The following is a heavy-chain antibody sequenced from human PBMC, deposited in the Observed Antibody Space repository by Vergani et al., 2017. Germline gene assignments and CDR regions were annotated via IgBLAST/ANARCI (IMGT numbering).Heavy chain of an antibody. V-gene: IGHV3-33*01. CDR2: IWDDGSNK. CDR3: ATDAGLSPFDI. J-gene: IGHJ3*02. CDR1: GFIFSSYA. Sequence: QVQLVESGGSVVQPGRSLRLSCAASGFIFSSYAMHWVRQAPGKGLEWVAVIWDDGSNKYYADSVKGRFTISRDNSKNTLYLQMNSLRAEDTAVYYCATDAGLSPFDIWGQGTMVTVSS.